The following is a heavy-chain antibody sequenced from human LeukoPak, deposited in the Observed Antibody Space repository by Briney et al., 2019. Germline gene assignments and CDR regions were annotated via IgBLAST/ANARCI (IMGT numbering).Heavy chain of an antibody. D-gene: IGHD1-26*01. Sequence: ASVKVSCKVSGYTLTELSMHWVRQAPGKGLEWMGGFDPEDGETIYAQKFQGRVTMTEDTSTDTAYMELSSLRSEDTAVYYCATEAPGSGSYSFYDYWGQGTLVTVSS. CDR2: FDPEDGET. CDR3: ATEAPGSGSYSFYDY. J-gene: IGHJ4*02. V-gene: IGHV1-24*01. CDR1: GYTLTELS.